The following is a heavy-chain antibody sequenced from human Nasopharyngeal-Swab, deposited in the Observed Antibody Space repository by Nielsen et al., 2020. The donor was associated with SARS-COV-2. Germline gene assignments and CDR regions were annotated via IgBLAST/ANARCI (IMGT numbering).Heavy chain of an antibody. J-gene: IGHJ6*02. V-gene: IGHV7-4-1*02. D-gene: IGHD5-18*01. Sequence: ASVKVSCKASGYTFTSYAMNWVRQAPGQGLEWMGWINTNTGNPTYAQGFTGRFVFSLDTSVSTAYLQISSLKAEDTAVYYCARGGGYSYGYISEYGYYYGMDVWGQRTTVTVSS. CDR1: GYTFTSYA. CDR3: ARGGGYSYGYISEYGYYYGMDV. CDR2: INTNTGNP.